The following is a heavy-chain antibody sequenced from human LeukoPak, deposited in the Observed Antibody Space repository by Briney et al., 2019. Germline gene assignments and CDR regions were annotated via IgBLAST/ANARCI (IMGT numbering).Heavy chain of an antibody. CDR1: GFTFNTYW. V-gene: IGHV3-7*04. J-gene: IGHJ4*02. CDR3: ARARIDY. CDR2: IKEDASEI. Sequence: GGSLRLSCAASGFTFNTYWMTWVRQAPGKGLEWVGTIKEDASEIYSADSVKGRFTISRDNAKNSLHLLMNSLIAEDTAMYYCARARIDYWGQGTLVTVSS. D-gene: IGHD1-14*01.